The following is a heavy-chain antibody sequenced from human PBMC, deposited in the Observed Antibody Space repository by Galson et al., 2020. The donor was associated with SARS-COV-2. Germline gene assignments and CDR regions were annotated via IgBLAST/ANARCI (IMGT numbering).Heavy chain of an antibody. V-gene: IGHV3-30*18. J-gene: IGHJ4*02. CDR1: GFTFSSYG. D-gene: IGHD3-9*01. CDR2: ISYDGSNK. CDR3: AKADILTGLGDLFDY. Sequence: GGSLRLSCAASGFTFSSYGMHWVRQAPGKGLEWVAVISYDGSNKYYADSVKGRFTISRDNSKNTLYLQMNRLRAEDTAVYYCAKADILTGLGDLFDYWGQGTLVTVSS.